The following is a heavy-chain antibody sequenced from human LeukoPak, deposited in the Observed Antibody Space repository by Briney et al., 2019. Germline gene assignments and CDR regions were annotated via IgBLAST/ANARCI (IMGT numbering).Heavy chain of an antibody. CDR2: ISVYNDDT. CDR1: GYMFRNYG. D-gene: IGHD3-10*01. V-gene: IGHV1-18*01. J-gene: IGHJ6*04. Sequence: ASVKVSCKASGYMFRNYGIVWVRQAPGQGPEWMGWISVYNDDTYYAQTFQGRVTMTTDTLTTTAYMELTSLRSDDTAVYYCARGFGDLDYYYGMAVWGTGTTVTVFS. CDR3: ARGFGDLDYYYGMAV.